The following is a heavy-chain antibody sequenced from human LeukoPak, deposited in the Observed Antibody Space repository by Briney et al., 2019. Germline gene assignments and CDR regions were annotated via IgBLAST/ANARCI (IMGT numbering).Heavy chain of an antibody. J-gene: IGHJ6*02. Sequence: ASVKVSCKASGGTFSSYDINWVRQATGQGLEWMGWMNPNSGNTGYAQKFQGRVTITRDTSISTAYMELSSLRSEDTAVYYCAREYSSGWYGRGYGMDVWGQGTTVTVSS. CDR1: GGTFSSYD. CDR2: MNPNSGNT. V-gene: IGHV1-8*03. D-gene: IGHD6-19*01. CDR3: AREYSSGWYGRGYGMDV.